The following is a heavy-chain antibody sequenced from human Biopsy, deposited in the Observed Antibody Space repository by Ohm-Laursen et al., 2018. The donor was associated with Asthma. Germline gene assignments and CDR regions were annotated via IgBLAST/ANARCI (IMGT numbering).Heavy chain of an antibody. V-gene: IGHV3-30*03. CDR2: ISYDGSNK. CDR3: ARFKRGYSYGYAGVFDY. J-gene: IGHJ4*02. CDR1: GFTSSSYG. Sequence: SLRLSCAAFGFTSSSYGMHWVRQAPGKGLEWVAVISYDGSNKYYADSVKGRFTISRDNSKNTLYLQMNSLRDEDTAVYYCARFKRGYSYGYAGVFDYWGQGTLVTVSS. D-gene: IGHD5-18*01.